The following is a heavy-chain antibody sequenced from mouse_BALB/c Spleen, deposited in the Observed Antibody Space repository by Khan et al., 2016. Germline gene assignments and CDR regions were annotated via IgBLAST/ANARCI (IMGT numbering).Heavy chain of an antibody. CDR2: INPDSNTI. Sequence: EVKLLESGGGLVQPGGSLKLSCAASGFDFSRYWMSWVRQAPGKGLEWIGEINPDSNTINYTPSLKDKFFISRDNAKNTLYLQMSKVRSEDTGLYYCARAGYYGYLVNWGQGTLVTVSA. CDR3: ARAGYYGYLVN. J-gene: IGHJ3*01. CDR1: GFDFSRYW. V-gene: IGHV4-1*02. D-gene: IGHD1-1*01.